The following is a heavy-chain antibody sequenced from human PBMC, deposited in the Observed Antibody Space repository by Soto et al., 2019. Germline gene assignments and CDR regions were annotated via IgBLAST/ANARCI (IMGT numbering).Heavy chain of an antibody. D-gene: IGHD1-1*01. CDR3: AREGDPTKGFDF. Sequence: GASVKVSCKASGGTFSSYAISWVRQAPGQGLEWMGGIIPIFGTANYAQKSQGRVTITADESTSTAYMELSSLRSEDTAVYYCAREGDPTKGFDFWGQGTLVTVSS. CDR2: IIPIFGTA. CDR1: GGTFSSYA. J-gene: IGHJ4*02. V-gene: IGHV1-69*13.